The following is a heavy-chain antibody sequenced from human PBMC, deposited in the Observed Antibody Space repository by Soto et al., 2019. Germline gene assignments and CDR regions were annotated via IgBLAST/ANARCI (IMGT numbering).Heavy chain of an antibody. V-gene: IGHV1-69*13. CDR2: IIPLYGTR. Sequence: EASVKGSCKAAADTRSTFGISWVLQVPGQVLEWMGSIIPLYGTRNYAQRFRGRVTFIADDSTNMVYMELMSLRSDDTAIYYCARDIPTYYDSSYEWSDPWGQGVLVNVSS. D-gene: IGHD3-16*01. CDR3: ARDIPTYYDSSYEWSDP. J-gene: IGHJ5*02. CDR1: ADTRSTFG.